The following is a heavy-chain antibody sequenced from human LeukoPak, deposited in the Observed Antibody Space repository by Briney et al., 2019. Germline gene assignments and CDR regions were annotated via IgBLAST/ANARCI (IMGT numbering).Heavy chain of an antibody. D-gene: IGHD6-13*01. Sequence: PGRSLRLSCAASGFTFSSYGMHWVRQAPGKGLEWVSSISSSSSYIYYADSVKGRFTISRDNAKNSLYLQMNSLRAEDTAVYYCARGAAAGMGNFDYWGQGTLVTVSS. CDR2: ISSSSSYI. CDR3: ARGAAAGMGNFDY. V-gene: IGHV3-21*01. J-gene: IGHJ4*02. CDR1: GFTFSSYG.